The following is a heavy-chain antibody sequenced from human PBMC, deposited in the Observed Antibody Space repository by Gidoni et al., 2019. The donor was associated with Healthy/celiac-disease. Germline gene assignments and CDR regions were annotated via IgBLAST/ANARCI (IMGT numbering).Heavy chain of an antibody. CDR2: IYYSGST. CDR1: GGSISSGGYY. Sequence: LGLVKPSQTLSLTCTVSGGSISSGGYYWSWIRQHPGKGLEWIGYIYYSGSTYYNPSLKSRVTISVDTSKNQFSLKLSSVTAADTAVYYCARSPEGGYYYYGMDVWGQGTTVTVSS. J-gene: IGHJ6*02. CDR3: ARSPEGGYYYYGMDV. D-gene: IGHD3-10*01. V-gene: IGHV4-31*03.